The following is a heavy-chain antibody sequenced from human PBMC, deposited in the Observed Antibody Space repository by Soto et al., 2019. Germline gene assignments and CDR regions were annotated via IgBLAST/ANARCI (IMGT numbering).Heavy chain of an antibody. CDR3: AKDKPRTTPFDY. CDR2: ISDRGDTT. CDR1: GFSVSTYA. J-gene: IGHJ4*02. D-gene: IGHD1-1*01. Sequence: LRLSCAASGFSVSTYAMYWVRQAPGKGLEWVSAISDRGDTTHYADSVKGRFTISRDTSKNTLYLQMNTLRAEDTAVYHCAKDKPRTTPFDYWGQGNLVTVSS. V-gene: IGHV3-23*01.